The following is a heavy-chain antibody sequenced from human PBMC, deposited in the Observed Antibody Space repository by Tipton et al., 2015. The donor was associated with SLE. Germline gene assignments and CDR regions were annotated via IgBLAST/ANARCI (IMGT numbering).Heavy chain of an antibody. D-gene: IGHD5-12*01. CDR2: IWFDGSKK. J-gene: IGHJ4*02. V-gene: IGHV3-33*06. Sequence: SGFTFNSYGMHWVRQAPGKGLEWVAVIWFDGSKKYYVESVKGRFTVSRDNSKNMVYLQMSSLRAEDTAVYYCAKSGSGSSYAPSRHWGQGTLVTVSS. CDR3: AKSGSGSSYAPSRH. CDR1: GFTFNSYG.